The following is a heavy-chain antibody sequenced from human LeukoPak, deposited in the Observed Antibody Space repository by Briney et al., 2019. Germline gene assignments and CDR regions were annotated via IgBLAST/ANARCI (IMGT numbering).Heavy chain of an antibody. Sequence: PGGSLRLSCAASGFTFSSYAMHWVRQAPGKGLEWVAVISYDGSNKYYADSVKGRFTISRDNSKNTLYLQMNSLRAEDTAVYYCARLADSSSWEPFEHWGQGTLVTVSS. J-gene: IGHJ1*01. CDR1: GFTFSSYA. D-gene: IGHD6-13*01. CDR3: ARLADSSSWEPFEH. V-gene: IGHV3-30-3*01. CDR2: ISYDGSNK.